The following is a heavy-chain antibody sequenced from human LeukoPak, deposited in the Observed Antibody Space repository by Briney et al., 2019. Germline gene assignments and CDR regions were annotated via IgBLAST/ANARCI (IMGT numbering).Heavy chain of an antibody. Sequence: GVSLRLSCAASGFSFDDYPMHWVRQAPGKGLEWVSLINEDGGKTFYADSVKGRFTISRDNARNSLYLQMNSLRAEDTALYYCARIAMAGIGDGFDIWGQGTMVTVSS. CDR1: GFSFDDYP. D-gene: IGHD6-19*01. J-gene: IGHJ3*02. CDR3: ARIAMAGIGDGFDI. CDR2: INEDGGKT. V-gene: IGHV3-43*02.